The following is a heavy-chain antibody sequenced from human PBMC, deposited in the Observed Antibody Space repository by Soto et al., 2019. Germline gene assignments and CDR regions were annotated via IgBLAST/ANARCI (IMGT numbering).Heavy chain of an antibody. Sequence: SETLSLTCAVYGGSFSGCYWSWIRQPPGKGLEWIGEINHSGSTNYNPSLKSRVTISVDTSKNQFSLKLSSVTAADTAVYYCARGRTYRYYFDYWGQGTLVTVSS. CDR1: GGSFSGCY. V-gene: IGHV4-34*01. CDR2: INHSGST. D-gene: IGHD1-26*01. J-gene: IGHJ4*02. CDR3: ARGRTYRYYFDY.